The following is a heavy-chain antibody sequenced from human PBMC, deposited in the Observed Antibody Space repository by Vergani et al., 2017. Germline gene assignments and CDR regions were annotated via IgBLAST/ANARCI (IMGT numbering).Heavy chain of an antibody. V-gene: IGHV3-23*01. D-gene: IGHD6-19*01. CDR1: GFTFIMHA. CDR2: LSAIDRRT. Sequence: EVQLLESGGDLVQPGGSLRLSCAASGFTFIMHAMSWVRQAPGKGLEWVSTLSAIDRRTHYADSVKGRFTISRDNSKHTLFLHMNSLRPEDTAVYYCAKVGRSEVAGTVGAFDIWGQGTMVTVSS. CDR3: AKVGRSEVAGTVGAFDI. J-gene: IGHJ3*02.